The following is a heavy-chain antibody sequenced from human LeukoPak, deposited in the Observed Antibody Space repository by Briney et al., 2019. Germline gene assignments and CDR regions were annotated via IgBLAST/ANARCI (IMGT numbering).Heavy chain of an antibody. CDR3: ARATKSFGGKSDF. D-gene: IGHD4-23*01. Sequence: GGSLRLSCVASGFTFSDYTMHWVRQAPRKGLEYVSAISSYGDNTYYANSVKGRLTISRDNSKNPLYLKMGSLRADDMAVYYCARATKSFGGKSDFWGQGTLVSVSS. CDR1: GFTFSDYT. V-gene: IGHV3-64*01. J-gene: IGHJ4*02. CDR2: ISSYGDNT.